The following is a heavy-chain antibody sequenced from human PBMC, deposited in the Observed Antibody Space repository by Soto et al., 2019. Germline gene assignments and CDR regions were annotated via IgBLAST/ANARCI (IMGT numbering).Heavy chain of an antibody. CDR3: AKDYGDIVATLVGMDV. CDR2: ISGSGGST. CDR1: GFTFSSFW. V-gene: IGHV3-23*01. J-gene: IGHJ6*02. Sequence: GGSLRLSCAASGFTFSSFWMHWVRLVPGKGLEWVSAISGSGGSTYYADSVKGRFTISRDNSKNTLYLQMNSLRAEDTAAYYCAKDYGDIVATLVGMDVWGQGTTVTVSS. D-gene: IGHD5-12*01.